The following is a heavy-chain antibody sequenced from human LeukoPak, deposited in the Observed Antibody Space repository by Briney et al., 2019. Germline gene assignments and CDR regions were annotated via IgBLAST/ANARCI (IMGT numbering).Heavy chain of an antibody. CDR1: GGSISSGRYY. Sequence: PSQTLSLTCTVSGGSISSGRYYWNWIRQPAGKGLEWIGRIYTSGSTNYKPSLKSRVTMSVDTSKNQFFLNLSSVTAADTAVYYCARGVYYDSSGYRNWFDPWGQGTLVTVSS. D-gene: IGHD3-22*01. J-gene: IGHJ5*02. V-gene: IGHV4-61*02. CDR3: ARGVYYDSSGYRNWFDP. CDR2: IYTSGST.